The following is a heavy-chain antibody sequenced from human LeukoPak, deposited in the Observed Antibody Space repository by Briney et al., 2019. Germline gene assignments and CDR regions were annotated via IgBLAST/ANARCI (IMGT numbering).Heavy chain of an antibody. D-gene: IGHD3-22*01. Sequence: SETLSLTCAVYGGSFSGYYWSWIRQPPGKGLEWIGEINHSGSTNYNPSLKSRVTISVDTSKNQFSLRLSSVTAADTAVYYCARATRRQYYYDSSGYYQPGYWGQGTLVTVSS. J-gene: IGHJ4*02. CDR2: INHSGST. V-gene: IGHV4-34*01. CDR1: GGSFSGYY. CDR3: ARATRRQYYYDSSGYYQPGY.